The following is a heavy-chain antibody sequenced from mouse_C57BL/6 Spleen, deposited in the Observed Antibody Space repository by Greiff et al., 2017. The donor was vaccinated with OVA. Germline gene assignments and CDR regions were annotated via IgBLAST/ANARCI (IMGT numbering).Heavy chain of an antibody. Sequence: VQLQQPGAELVRPGPSVKLSCKASGYTFTSYWMHWVKQRPGQGLEWIGVIDPSDSYTNYNQKFKGKATLTVDTSSSTAYMQLSSLTSEDSAVYYCARVPFAYWGQGTLVTVSA. V-gene: IGHV1-59*01. J-gene: IGHJ3*01. CDR3: ARVPFAY. CDR2: IDPSDSYT. CDR1: GYTFTSYW.